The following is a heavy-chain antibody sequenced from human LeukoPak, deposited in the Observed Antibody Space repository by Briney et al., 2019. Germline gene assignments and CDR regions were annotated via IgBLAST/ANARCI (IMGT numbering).Heavy chain of an antibody. V-gene: IGHV3-23*01. CDR1: GFTFSSYA. D-gene: IGHD1-14*01. CDR3: ARPNRAMDAFDI. CDR2: ISGSGGST. Sequence: PGGSLRLSCAASGFTFSSYAMSWVRQAPGKGLEWVSAISGSGGSTYYADSVKGRFTISRDNSKNTLYLQMNSLRAEDTAVYYCARPNRAMDAFDIGGQGTMVTVSS. J-gene: IGHJ3*02.